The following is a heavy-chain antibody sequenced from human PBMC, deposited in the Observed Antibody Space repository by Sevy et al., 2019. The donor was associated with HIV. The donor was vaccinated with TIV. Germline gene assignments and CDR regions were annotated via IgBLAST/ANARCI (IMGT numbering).Heavy chain of an antibody. V-gene: IGHV3-23*01. Sequence: GGSLRLSCAASGFTFTNYGMHWVRQAPGKGLEWVSGISNSGANTYYADSVRGRFTVSRDNSKNTLYLQLNSLRAEDTVIYYCAKEWTLLSDWYGEFDYWGQGTLVTVSS. CDR1: GFTFTNYG. CDR2: ISNSGANT. CDR3: AKEWTLLSDWYGEFDY. J-gene: IGHJ4*02. D-gene: IGHD6-19*01.